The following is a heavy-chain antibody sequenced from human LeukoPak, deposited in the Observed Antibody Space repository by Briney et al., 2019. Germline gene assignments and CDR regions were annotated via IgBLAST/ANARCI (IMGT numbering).Heavy chain of an antibody. CDR1: GGSISSSNW. V-gene: IGHV4-4*02. CDR3: ARDAGFMVRGSRRGYDDYYYYMDV. D-gene: IGHD3-10*01. Sequence: SETLSLTCAVSGGSISSSNWWSWVRQPPGKGLEWIGEIYHSGSTNYNPSLKSRVTISVDTSKNQFSLKLSSVTAADTAVYYCARDAGFMVRGSRRGYDDYYYYMDVWGKGTTVTISS. J-gene: IGHJ6*03. CDR2: IYHSGST.